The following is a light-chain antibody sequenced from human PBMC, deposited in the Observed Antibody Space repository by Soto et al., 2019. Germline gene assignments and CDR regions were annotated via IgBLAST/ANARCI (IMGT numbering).Light chain of an antibody. J-gene: IGKJ3*01. CDR2: DAS. CDR1: QDISNY. V-gene: IGKV1-33*01. Sequence: DIQMTQSPSSLSASVGDRVTITCQASQDISNYLNWYQQKPGKAPKLVIYDASNLETGVPPRFSGSGSGTDFTFTISSLQPEDIATYYCQQNDNLPRTFGPGTKVDIK. CDR3: QQNDNLPRT.